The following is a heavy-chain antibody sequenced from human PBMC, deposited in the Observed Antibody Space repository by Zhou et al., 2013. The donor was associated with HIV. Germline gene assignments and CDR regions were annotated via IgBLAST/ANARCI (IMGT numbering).Heavy chain of an antibody. D-gene: IGHD1-26*01. CDR1: GYTFSSHT. J-gene: IGHJ4*02. V-gene: IGHV1-3*01. Sequence: QVQLVQSGAEVKKPGASVKVSCKASGYTFSSHTIHWVRQAPGQRLEWMGWVNAGNGNTRFSQKFQARVTITSDTSASTTFMELSSLRSEDTAVYYCAREHGPWEPLDYWGQGTLVSVSS. CDR2: VNAGNGNT. CDR3: AREHGPWEPLDY.